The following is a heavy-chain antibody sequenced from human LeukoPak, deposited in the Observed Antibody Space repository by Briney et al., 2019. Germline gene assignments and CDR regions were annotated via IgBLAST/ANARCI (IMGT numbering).Heavy chain of an antibody. V-gene: IGHV1-18*01. CDR2: ISAYNGNT. CDR1: GYTFTSYG. CDR3: ARVLGSSGWYSLDY. D-gene: IGHD6-19*01. J-gene: IGHJ4*02. Sequence: GASVKVSCKASGYTFTSYGTSWVRQAPGQGLEWMGWISAYNGNTNYAQKLQGRVTMTTDTSTSTAYMELRSLRSDDTAVYYCARVLGSSGWYSLDYWGQGTLVTVSS.